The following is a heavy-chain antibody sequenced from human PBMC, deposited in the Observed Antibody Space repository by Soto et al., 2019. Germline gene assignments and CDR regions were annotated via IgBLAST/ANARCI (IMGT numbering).Heavy chain of an antibody. D-gene: IGHD6-13*01. V-gene: IGHV4-30-4*08. Sequence: TLSLTCTVSGGSISSGDYYWRWIRQPPGKGLEWIGYIYYSGSTYYNPSLKSRVTISVDTSKNQFSLKLSSVTAADTAVYYCARDCISAAGRVGGDSYYGMDVWGQGTTVTVSS. CDR3: ARDCISAAGRVGGDSYYGMDV. CDR1: GGSISSGDYY. CDR2: IYYSGST. J-gene: IGHJ6*02.